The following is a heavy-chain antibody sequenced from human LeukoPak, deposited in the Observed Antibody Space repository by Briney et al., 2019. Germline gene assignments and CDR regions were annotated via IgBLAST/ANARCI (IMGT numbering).Heavy chain of an antibody. D-gene: IGHD2-2*02. Sequence: PSETLSLTCTVSGGSISSSSYYWRWIRQPPREGLEWIGSIYYSGSTYYNPSLKSRITISVDTSKNQFSLKLSSVTAADTAVYYCARLLLSCSSTSCYKRWFDPWGQGTLVTASS. V-gene: IGHV4-39*01. J-gene: IGHJ5*02. CDR2: IYYSGST. CDR1: GGSISSSSYY. CDR3: ARLLLSCSSTSCYKRWFDP.